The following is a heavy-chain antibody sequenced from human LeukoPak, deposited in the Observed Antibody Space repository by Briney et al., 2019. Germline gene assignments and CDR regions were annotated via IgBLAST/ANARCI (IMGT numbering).Heavy chain of an antibody. V-gene: IGHV4-59*08. J-gene: IGHJ4*02. CDR1: GGSISSYY. CDR2: IYYSGST. CDR3: ARSRSGSYPNDY. Sequence: PSEAPSLTCTVSGGSISSYYWSWIRQPPGKGLEWIGYIYYSGSTNYDPSLKSRVTISVDTSKNQFSLKLSSVTAADTAVYYCARSRSGSYPNDYWGQGTLVTVSS. D-gene: IGHD1-26*01.